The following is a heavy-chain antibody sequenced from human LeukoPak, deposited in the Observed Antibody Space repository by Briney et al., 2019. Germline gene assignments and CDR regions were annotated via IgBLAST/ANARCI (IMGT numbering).Heavy chain of an antibody. CDR1: GFTFSSYS. J-gene: IGHJ4*02. V-gene: IGHV3-21*01. CDR2: ISSSSSYI. CDR3: AREPFYGDYDLDY. D-gene: IGHD4-17*01. Sequence: GGSLRLSCAASGFTFSSYSMNWDRQAPGKGLEWVSSISSSSSYIYYADSVKGRFTISRDNAKNSLYLQMNSLRAEDTAVYYCAREPFYGDYDLDYWGQGTLVTVSS.